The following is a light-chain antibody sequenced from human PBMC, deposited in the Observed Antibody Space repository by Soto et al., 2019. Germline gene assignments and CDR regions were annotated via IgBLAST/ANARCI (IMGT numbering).Light chain of an antibody. CDR2: AAS. CDR3: QQFKSYPYT. CDR1: QTISSH. J-gene: IGKJ2*01. V-gene: IGKV1-9*01. Sequence: DIQMTQSPSSLSASVGGRVTITCRASQTISSHLAWYQQNPGQAPKLLIYAASTLQSGVPSRFSGSGSETDFTLTISSLQSEDFATYYCQQFKSYPYTFGQGTKLEIK.